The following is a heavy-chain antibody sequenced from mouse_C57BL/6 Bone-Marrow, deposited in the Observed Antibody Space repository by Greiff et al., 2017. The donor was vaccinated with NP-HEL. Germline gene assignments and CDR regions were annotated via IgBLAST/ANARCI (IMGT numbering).Heavy chain of an antibody. Sequence: EVQLQQSGAELVRPGASVKLSCTASGFNIKDDYMHWVKQRPEQGLEWIGWIDPENGDTEYASKFQGKATITADTSSNTAYLQLSSLTSEDTAVYYCTYGYCFAYWGQGTLVTVSA. J-gene: IGHJ3*01. V-gene: IGHV14-4*01. D-gene: IGHD2-2*01. CDR2: IDPENGDT. CDR1: GFNIKDDY. CDR3: TYGYCFAY.